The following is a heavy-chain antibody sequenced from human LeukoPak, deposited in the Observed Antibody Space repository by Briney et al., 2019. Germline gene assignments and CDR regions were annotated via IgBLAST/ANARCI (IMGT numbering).Heavy chain of an antibody. V-gene: IGHV4-39*01. CDR3: ARLIRGILGTN. D-gene: IGHD3-10*01. Sequence: PSETLSLTCTVSGGSISSSSYYWGWIRQPPGKGLEWIGSIYYSGSTYYNPSLKSRVTISVDTSKNQFSLKLSSVTAADTAVYYCARLIRGILGTNWGQGTLVTVSS. CDR2: IYYSGST. J-gene: IGHJ4*02. CDR1: GGSISSSSYY.